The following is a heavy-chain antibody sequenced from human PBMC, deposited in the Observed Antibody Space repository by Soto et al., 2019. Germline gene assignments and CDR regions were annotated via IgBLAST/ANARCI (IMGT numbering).Heavy chain of an antibody. D-gene: IGHD2-15*01. J-gene: IGHJ6*02. CDR1: GGSISSGGYY. Sequence: SETLSLTCTVSGGSISSGGYYWSWIRQHPGKGLEWIGYIYYSGSTYYNPSLKSRVTISVDTSKNQFPLKLSSVTAADTAVYYCARDSSQSGYYYGMDVWGQGTTVTVSS. CDR3: ARDSSQSGYYYGMDV. CDR2: IYYSGST. V-gene: IGHV4-31*03.